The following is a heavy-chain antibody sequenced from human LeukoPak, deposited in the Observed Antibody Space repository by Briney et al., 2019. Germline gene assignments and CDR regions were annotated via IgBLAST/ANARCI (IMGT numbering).Heavy chain of an antibody. V-gene: IGHV3-23*01. CDR1: GFTFSTYG. CDR3: AKSLAYHDSSGFLTRIFDY. J-gene: IGHJ4*02. CDR2: IIASGRDT. Sequence: GSLRPSCAASGFTFSTYGMTWVRQAPGKGLEWVAGIIASGRDTYYADSVKGRFTISRDNSKNTLYVQMNSLRAEDTAVYYCAKSLAYHDSSGFLTRIFDYWGQGTLVTVSS. D-gene: IGHD3-22*01.